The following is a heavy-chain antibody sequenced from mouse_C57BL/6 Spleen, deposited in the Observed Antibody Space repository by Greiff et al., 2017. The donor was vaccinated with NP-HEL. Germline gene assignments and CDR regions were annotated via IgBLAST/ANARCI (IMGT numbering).Heavy chain of an antibody. J-gene: IGHJ1*03. V-gene: IGHV3-6*01. CDR1: GYSITSGYY. CDR3: ARVGDGYFDV. D-gene: IGHD3-3*01. Sequence: EVKLQESGPGLVKPSQSLSLTCSVTGYSITSGYYWNWIRQFPGNKLEWMGYISYDGSNNYNPSLKNRISITRDTSKNQFFLKLNSVTTEDTATYYCARVGDGYFDVWGTGTTVTVSS. CDR2: ISYDGSN.